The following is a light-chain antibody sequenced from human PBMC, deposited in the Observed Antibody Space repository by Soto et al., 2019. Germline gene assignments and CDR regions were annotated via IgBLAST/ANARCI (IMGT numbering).Light chain of an antibody. J-gene: IGLJ2*01. CDR3: QSYDSSLGVV. CDR1: STNIGAGYD. Sequence: QSVLTQPPSVSGAPGQRVTISCTGSSTNIGAGYDVHWYQQLPGTAPKLLIYVNSNRPSGVPDRFSGSKSGTSASLTISGLHAEDDAYYYCQSYDSSLGVVFGGGTKLTVL. CDR2: VNS. V-gene: IGLV1-40*01.